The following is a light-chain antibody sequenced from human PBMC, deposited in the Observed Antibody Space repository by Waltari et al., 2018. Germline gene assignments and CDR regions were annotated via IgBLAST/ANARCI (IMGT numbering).Light chain of an antibody. V-gene: IGKV1-5*03. Sequence: DIQMTQSPSTLSASVGDRVTITCRASQSMTNWLAWYQQKPGKAPKVLMYKASSLQSGVPSRFSGSRSGTEFTLTISSLQPDDFATYYCHQYNSYPYIFGQGTKLEIK. CDR3: HQYNSYPYI. CDR2: KAS. J-gene: IGKJ2*01. CDR1: QSMTNW.